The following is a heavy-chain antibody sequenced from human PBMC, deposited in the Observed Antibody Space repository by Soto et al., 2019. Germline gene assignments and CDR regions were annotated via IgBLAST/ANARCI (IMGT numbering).Heavy chain of an antibody. CDR2: IIPIFGTA. Sequence: SVKVSCKASGGTFSSYAISWVRQAPGQGLEWMGGIIPIFGTANYAQKFQGRVTITADESTSTAYMELSSLRSEDTAVYYCARDDCISTSCYSTYYYYGMDVWGQGTTVTVSS. V-gene: IGHV1-69*13. D-gene: IGHD2-2*01. CDR1: GGTFSSYA. J-gene: IGHJ6*02. CDR3: ARDDCISTSCYSTYYYYGMDV.